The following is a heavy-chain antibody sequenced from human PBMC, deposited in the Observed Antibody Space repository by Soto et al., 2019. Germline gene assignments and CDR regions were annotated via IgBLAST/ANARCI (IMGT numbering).Heavy chain of an antibody. D-gene: IGHD5-18*01. J-gene: IGHJ6*02. CDR3: ARLIKRGYSYGFYYYGMDV. V-gene: IGHV5-51*01. CDR2: IYPGDSDT. CDR1: GYSFTSYW. Sequence: PGESLKISCKGSGYSFTSYWIGWVRQMPGKGLEWMGIIYPGDSDTRYSPSFQGQVTISADKSISTAYLQWSSLKASDTAMYYCARLIKRGYSYGFYYYGMDVWGQGTTVTVSS.